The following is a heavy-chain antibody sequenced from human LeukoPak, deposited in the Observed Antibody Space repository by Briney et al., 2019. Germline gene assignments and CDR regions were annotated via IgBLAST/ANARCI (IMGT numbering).Heavy chain of an antibody. D-gene: IGHD3-22*01. Sequence: GGSLRLSCAASGFTFSSAAMTWVRQAPGKGLEWVSTITGSDDKTYYADSVKGRFTISRDYSKNALHLQMSSLRVEDTAIYYRAKGPQLNSGYHPDYWGQGTLVTVSS. V-gene: IGHV3-23*01. CDR1: GFTFSSAA. J-gene: IGHJ4*02. CDR2: ITGSDDKT. CDR3: AKGPQLNSGYHPDY.